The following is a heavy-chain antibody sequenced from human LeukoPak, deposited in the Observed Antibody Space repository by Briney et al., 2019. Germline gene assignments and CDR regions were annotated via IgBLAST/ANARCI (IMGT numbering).Heavy chain of an antibody. J-gene: IGHJ4*02. Sequence: PGGSLRLSCAASGFSFSDHAMSWVRLSPGKGLEWVSFISGSGSVTAYADSVKGRFTISRDNSKNTLSLLLSSLRAEDTAVYYCAKHGEPPNWNYGSYFDYWGQGTLVTVSS. V-gene: IGHV3-23*01. CDR1: GFSFSDHA. CDR3: AKHGEPPNWNYGSYFDY. CDR2: ISGSGSVT. D-gene: IGHD1-7*01.